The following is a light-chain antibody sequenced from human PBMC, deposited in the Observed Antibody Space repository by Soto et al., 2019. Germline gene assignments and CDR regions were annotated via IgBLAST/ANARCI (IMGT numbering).Light chain of an antibody. CDR3: QQYCYSPLT. V-gene: IGKV3-20*01. CDR1: QSISSSY. CDR2: GAS. J-gene: IGKJ4*01. Sequence: IVLTQSPGTLSLSPGERATLSCRASQSISSSYLGWYQQKPGQAPRLLIYGASSRATGIPDRFSGSGSETDFALTISSLEPEDFAIYYCQQYCYSPLTFGGGTKVEIK.